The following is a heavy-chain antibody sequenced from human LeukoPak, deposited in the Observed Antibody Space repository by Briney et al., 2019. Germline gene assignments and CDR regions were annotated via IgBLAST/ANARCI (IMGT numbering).Heavy chain of an antibody. Sequence: PGGSLRLSCAASGFTFSSYAMSWVRQAPGKGLEWVSAISGSGGSTYYADSVKGRFTISRDNAKNSLYLQMNSLRVEDTAVYYCARDGGSWYGWFDPWGQGTLVTVSS. CDR3: ARDGGSWYGWFDP. CDR1: GFTFSSYA. CDR2: ISGSGGST. V-gene: IGHV3-23*01. D-gene: IGHD6-13*01. J-gene: IGHJ5*02.